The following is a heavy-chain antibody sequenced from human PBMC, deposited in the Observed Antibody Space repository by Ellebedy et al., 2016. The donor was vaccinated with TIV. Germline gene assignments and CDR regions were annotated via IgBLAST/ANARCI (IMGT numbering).Heavy chain of an antibody. CDR2: INHSGST. V-gene: IGHV4-34*01. J-gene: IGHJ4*02. CDR1: GGSFSGYY. Sequence: MPSETLSLTCAVYGGSFSGYYWSWIRQPPGKGLEWIGEINHSGSTNYNPSLKSRVTISVDTSKNQFSLNLSSVTAADTAVYYCAGTPDDFWSGYYDYWGQGTLVTVSS. CDR3: AGTPDDFWSGYYDY. D-gene: IGHD3-3*01.